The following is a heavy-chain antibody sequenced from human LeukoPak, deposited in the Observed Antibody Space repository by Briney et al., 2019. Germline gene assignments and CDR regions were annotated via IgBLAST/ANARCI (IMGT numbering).Heavy chain of an antibody. Sequence: PGGSLRLSCSASGFXFSSYAIHWVRQAPGKGLEYVSAISSNGGSTYYADYVKGRFTISRDNSKNTLYLQMSSLRAEDTAVYYCVKEGPNCSGGSCYLLAVAGTSFFDYWGQGTLVTVSS. V-gene: IGHV3-64D*06. D-gene: IGHD2-15*01. CDR1: GFXFSSYA. J-gene: IGHJ4*02. CDR3: VKEGPNCSGGSCYLLAVAGTSFFDY. CDR2: ISSNGGST.